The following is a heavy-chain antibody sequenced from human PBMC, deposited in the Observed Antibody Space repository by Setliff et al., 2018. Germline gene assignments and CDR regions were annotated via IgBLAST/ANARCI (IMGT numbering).Heavy chain of an antibody. CDR1: GYIFSSYG. CDR2: ISSYNTDIT. V-gene: IGHV1-18*01. D-gene: IGHD2-15*01. CDR3: AISTLSICSGGSCPNVFDV. Sequence: ASVKVSCKASGYIFSSYGISWVRQAPGQGLQWMGWISSYNTDITNYAERFQGRITMTTDTSTSAAYMELRGLRSDDTAIYYCAISTLSICSGGSCPNVFDVWGQGTRVTVSS. J-gene: IGHJ4*02.